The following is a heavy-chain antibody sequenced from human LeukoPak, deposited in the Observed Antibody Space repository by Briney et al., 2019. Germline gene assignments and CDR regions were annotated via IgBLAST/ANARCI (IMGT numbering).Heavy chain of an antibody. CDR3: ARFVEAHTYYFDY. D-gene: IGHD3-10*01. Sequence: PGGSLRLSCAASGFTFSDYYMSWIRQAPGKGLEWVSSINPTSGYIYYSDSVKGRFTISRDNAKKSFYLQMNSLRAEDTAVYYCARFVEAHTYYFDYWGQGTLVAVSS. J-gene: IGHJ4*02. CDR2: INPTSGYI. CDR1: GFTFSDYY. V-gene: IGHV3-11*06.